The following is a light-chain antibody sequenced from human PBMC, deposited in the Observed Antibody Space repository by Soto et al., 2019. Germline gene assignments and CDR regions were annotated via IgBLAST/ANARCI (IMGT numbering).Light chain of an antibody. CDR3: QQRSNWGFT. CDR1: QSVSSY. V-gene: IGKV3-11*01. Sequence: EIVLTQSPATLSLSPGERATLSCRASQSVSSYLAWYQQKPGQAPRLLIYDASNRATGIPARFSGSGSGTDFTLTISSLEPEDVAVYYCQQRSNWGFTFGPGTKVDIK. J-gene: IGKJ3*01. CDR2: DAS.